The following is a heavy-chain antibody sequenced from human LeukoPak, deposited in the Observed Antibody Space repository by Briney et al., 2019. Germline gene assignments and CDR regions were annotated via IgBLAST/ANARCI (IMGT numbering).Heavy chain of an antibody. Sequence: RGASVKVSCKASGGTFSSYAISWVRQAPGQGLEWMGGIIPIFGTANYAQKFQGGVTITADESTSTAYMELSSLRSEDTAVYYCGGGYCSGGSCFSPDAFDIWGQGTMVTVSS. D-gene: IGHD2-15*01. CDR3: GGGYCSGGSCFSPDAFDI. CDR2: IIPIFGTA. J-gene: IGHJ3*02. CDR1: GGTFSSYA. V-gene: IGHV1-69*13.